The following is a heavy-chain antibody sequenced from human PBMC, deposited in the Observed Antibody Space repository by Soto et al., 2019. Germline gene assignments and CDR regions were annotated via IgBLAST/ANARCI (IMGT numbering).Heavy chain of an antibody. CDR1: GFSFSIYG. D-gene: IGHD3-10*01. Sequence: QVQLVESGGGVVQPGRSLRLSCAASGFSFSIYGMHWVRQAPGKGLQWVAAISYDGSERYYADSVKGRFTISRDNSNNTLYLQMNSLRAEDTAVYYCAKDAVSGSRRVPFNYYGMDVWAQGTTVTVSS. J-gene: IGHJ6*02. CDR3: AKDAVSGSRRVPFNYYGMDV. CDR2: ISYDGSER. V-gene: IGHV3-30*18.